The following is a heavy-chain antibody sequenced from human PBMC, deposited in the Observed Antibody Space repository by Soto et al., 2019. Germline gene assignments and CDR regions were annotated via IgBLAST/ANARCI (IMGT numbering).Heavy chain of an antibody. CDR1: GFTFSSYA. D-gene: IGHD2-21*01. CDR3: AKDGRHVWWPHYMEV. Sequence: PGGSLRLSCAASGFTFSSYAMSWVRQAPGKGLEWVSAISGSGGSTYYADSVKGRFTISRDNSKNTLYLQMNSLRAEDTAVYYCAKDGRHVWWPHYMEVWGKGTTVTVSS. V-gene: IGHV3-23*01. J-gene: IGHJ6*03. CDR2: ISGSGGST.